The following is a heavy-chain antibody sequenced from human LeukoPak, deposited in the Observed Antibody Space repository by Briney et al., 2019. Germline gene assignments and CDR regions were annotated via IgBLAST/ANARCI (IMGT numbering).Heavy chain of an antibody. D-gene: IGHD6-19*01. Sequence: GRSLRLSCAASGFTFSSYGMHWVRQAPGQGLEWVAFISYDGSNKYYADSVKGRFTISRDNSKNTLYLQMNSLRAEDTAVYYCARDRQWLAAYYFDYWGQGTLVTVSS. CDR1: GFTFSSYG. CDR2: ISYDGSNK. V-gene: IGHV3-30*03. CDR3: ARDRQWLAAYYFDY. J-gene: IGHJ4*02.